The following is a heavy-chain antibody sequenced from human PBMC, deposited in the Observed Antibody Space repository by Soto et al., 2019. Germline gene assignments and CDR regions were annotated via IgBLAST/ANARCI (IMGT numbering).Heavy chain of an antibody. J-gene: IGHJ4*01. CDR1: GLSVSDNY. CDR2: MYAGGDT. V-gene: IGHV3-53*01. D-gene: IGHD2-21*01. Sequence: EVQLVESGGALIQPGGSLRLSCGASGLSVSDNYMGWVRQAPGRGLECVSVMYAGGDTHYADSVKGRFTISRDKSENTLYLQMNSLRDEDTGVYFCVSRIPSWVFDYWGLGTLVTVSS. CDR3: VSRIPSWVFDY.